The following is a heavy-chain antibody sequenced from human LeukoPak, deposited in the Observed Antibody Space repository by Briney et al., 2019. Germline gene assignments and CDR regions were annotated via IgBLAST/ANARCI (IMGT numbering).Heavy chain of an antibody. CDR2: ISGSGDST. CDR1: GGSISSGGYS. V-gene: IGHV3-23*01. D-gene: IGHD3-22*01. Sequence: PSETLSLTCAVSGGSISSGGYSWSWVRQAPGKGLEWVSTISGSGDSTYYADSVKGRFTISRDNSKNTLYLQMNSLRAEDTAVYYCAKDRRITMIVVVITGFDYWGQGTLVTVSS. J-gene: IGHJ4*02. CDR3: AKDRRITMIVVVITGFDY.